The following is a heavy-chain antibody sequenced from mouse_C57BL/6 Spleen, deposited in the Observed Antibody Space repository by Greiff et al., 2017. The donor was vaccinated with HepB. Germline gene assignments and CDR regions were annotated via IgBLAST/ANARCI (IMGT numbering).Heavy chain of an antibody. V-gene: IGHV1-54*01. Sequence: VQLQQSGAELVRPGTSVKVSCKASGYAFTNYLIEGVKQRPGQGLEWIGVINPGSGGTNYNEKFKGKATLTADKSSSTAYMQLSSLTSEDSAVYFCARGDYDWYFDVWGTGTTVTVSS. CDR1: GYAFTNYL. CDR2: INPGSGGT. CDR3: ARGDYDWYFDV. J-gene: IGHJ1*03. D-gene: IGHD2-4*01.